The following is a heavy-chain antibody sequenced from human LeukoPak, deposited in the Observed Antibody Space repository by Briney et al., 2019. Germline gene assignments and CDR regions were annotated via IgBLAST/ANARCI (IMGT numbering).Heavy chain of an antibody. Sequence: PSETLSLTCTVPGGSISSYYWSWIRQPAGKGLEWIGRIYTSGSTNYNPSLKSRVTMSVDTSKNQFSLKLSSVTAADTAVYYCARDQEPGYCSSTSCYWFDPWGQGTLVTVSS. V-gene: IGHV4-4*07. D-gene: IGHD2-2*01. CDR3: ARDQEPGYCSSTSCYWFDP. J-gene: IGHJ5*02. CDR1: GGSISSYY. CDR2: IYTSGST.